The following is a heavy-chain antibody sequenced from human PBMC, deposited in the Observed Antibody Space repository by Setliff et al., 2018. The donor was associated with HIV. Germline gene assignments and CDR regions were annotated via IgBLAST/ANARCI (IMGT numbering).Heavy chain of an antibody. Sequence: SVKVSCKASGGTFSSYAISWVRQAPGQGLEWIGGIIPIFGTANYAQKFQGRVTITTDESTSTAYMELSSLRSEDTAVYYCARVGYDSSGYYPRGAFDIWGQGTMVTVSS. CDR3: ARVGYDSSGYYPRGAFDI. J-gene: IGHJ3*02. V-gene: IGHV1-69*05. D-gene: IGHD3-22*01. CDR1: GGTFSSYA. CDR2: IIPIFGTA.